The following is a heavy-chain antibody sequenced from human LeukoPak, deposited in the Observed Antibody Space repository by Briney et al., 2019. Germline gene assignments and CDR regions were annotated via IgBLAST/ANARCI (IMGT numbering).Heavy chain of an antibody. V-gene: IGHV1-69*06. Sequence: ASVKVSCKASGGTFSSYAISWVRQAPGQGLEWMGGIIPIFGTANYAQKFQGRVTITADKSTSTAYMELSSLRSEDTAVYYCARGNYYDSSGYYSSSVFYYYYYMDVWGKGTTVTISS. CDR1: GGTFSSYA. CDR2: IIPIFGTA. D-gene: IGHD3-22*01. CDR3: ARGNYYDSSGYYSSSVFYYYYYMDV. J-gene: IGHJ6*03.